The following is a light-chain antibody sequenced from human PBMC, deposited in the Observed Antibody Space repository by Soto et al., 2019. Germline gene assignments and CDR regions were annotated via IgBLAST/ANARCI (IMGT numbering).Light chain of an antibody. V-gene: IGKV1-6*01. CDR3: LPDHSYRWT. CDR2: GAS. J-gene: IGKJ1*01. CDR1: QGISND. Sequence: AIQLTQSPSSLSASVGDRVSITCRSRQGISNDLGWYQHKPGKAPKLLIHGASSLQSGVPSRFSGSASGTEFTLTISSLQPEDLASSYCLPDHSYRWTCGQGTKVEL.